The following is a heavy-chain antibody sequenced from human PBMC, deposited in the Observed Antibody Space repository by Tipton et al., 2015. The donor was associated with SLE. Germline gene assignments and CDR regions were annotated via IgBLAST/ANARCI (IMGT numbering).Heavy chain of an antibody. V-gene: IGHV4-39*07. Sequence: GLVKPSQTLSLTCTISGASINSSNYFWGWIRQPPGKGLEWIGNVYHSGNTYYNPSLESRVTISVDTSKNQFSLKLTSVTAADTAVHYCARLTTGSTWAFDYWGQGALVTVSS. CDR2: VYHSGNT. J-gene: IGHJ4*02. D-gene: IGHD6-13*01. CDR1: GASINSSNYF. CDR3: ARLTTGSTWAFDY.